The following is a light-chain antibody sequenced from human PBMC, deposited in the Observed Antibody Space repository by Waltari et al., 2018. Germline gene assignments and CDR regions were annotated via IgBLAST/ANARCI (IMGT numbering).Light chain of an antibody. Sequence: QSALTQPASVSWSPGQSITIPCPGTSRDFVNSHLVSWYQHHPGKAPKLMIYEGSKRPSGVSNRFSGSKSGDTASLTISGLQAEDEADYYCCSYEGTGTFEDWVFGGGTKLTVL. CDR2: EGS. J-gene: IGLJ3*02. CDR3: CSYEGTGTFEDWV. CDR1: SRDFVNSHL. V-gene: IGLV2-23*03.